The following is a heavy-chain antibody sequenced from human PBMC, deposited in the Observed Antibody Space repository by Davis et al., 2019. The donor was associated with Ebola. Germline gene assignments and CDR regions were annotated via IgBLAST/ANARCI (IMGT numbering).Heavy chain of an antibody. J-gene: IGHJ6*04. V-gene: IGHV3-74*01. Sequence: HTGGSLRLSCAASGFTFSNYRMHWVRQVPGTGLVWVSRINSDGSNTHYADSLKGRFTISRDNAKNTLYLQMNSLRAEDTVVYYCARGSLHSDIYGGGGDFYYGLDVWGKGTTVTVSS. CDR3: ARGSLHSDIYGGGGDFYYGLDV. D-gene: IGHD3-16*01. CDR1: GFTFSNYR. CDR2: INSDGSNT.